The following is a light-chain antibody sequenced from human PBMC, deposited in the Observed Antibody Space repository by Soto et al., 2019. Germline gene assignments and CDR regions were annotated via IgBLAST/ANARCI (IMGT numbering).Light chain of an antibody. V-gene: IGKV1-5*01. CDR1: QTVTKY. J-gene: IGKJ2*01. Sequence: DIQMTQSPTTLSASMGDRVTITCRASQTVTKYLAWYQQKPGEAPKLLISDASTLESGVPSRFSGSGSGTEFTLTITSLQPDDFATYYCQQYNPYVYTFGQGTKLEFK. CDR2: DAS. CDR3: QQYNPYVYT.